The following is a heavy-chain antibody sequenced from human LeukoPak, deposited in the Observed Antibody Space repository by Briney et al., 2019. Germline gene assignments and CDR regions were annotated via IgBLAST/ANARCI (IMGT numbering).Heavy chain of an antibody. CDR2: INPDGNKK. D-gene: IGHD2/OR15-2a*01. Sequence: GGSLRLSCAVSGLTFSSSWMDWVRQAPGKGLEWVASINPDGNKKYSADSVKGRFTISRDNAENSLYLQMNSLRVEDTAFYYCAREVSGDGGYFDYWGQGTLVTVSS. CDR1: GLTFSSSW. V-gene: IGHV3-7*01. J-gene: IGHJ4*02. CDR3: AREVSGDGGYFDY.